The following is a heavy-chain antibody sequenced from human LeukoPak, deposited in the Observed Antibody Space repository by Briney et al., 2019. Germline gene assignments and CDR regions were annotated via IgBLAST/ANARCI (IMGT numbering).Heavy chain of an antibody. D-gene: IGHD6-19*01. CDR1: GFAFGDYL. J-gene: IGHJ4*02. CDR3: SRGSGWLSVF. Sequence: GGSLRLSCTASGFAFGDYLMSWFRQAPGKGLEWIGFISGGTTEYAASVKGRFTISRDDSTSIAYLQMNSLTTEDTAVYYCSRGSGWLSVFWGQGTLVTVSS. V-gene: IGHV3-49*03. CDR2: ISGGTT.